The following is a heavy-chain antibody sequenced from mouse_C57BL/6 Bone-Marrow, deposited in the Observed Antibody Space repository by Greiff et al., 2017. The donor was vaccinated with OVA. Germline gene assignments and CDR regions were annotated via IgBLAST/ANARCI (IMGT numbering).Heavy chain of an antibody. J-gene: IGHJ4*01. D-gene: IGHD2-5*01. CDR3: ARPYSNQYYAMDY. Sequence: QVQLQQSGPELVKPGASVKISCKASGYAFSSSWMNWVKQRPGKGLEWIGRIYPGDGDTNYNGKFKGKATLTADKSSSTAYMQLSSLTSEDSAVYFCARPYSNQYYAMDYWGQGTSVTVSS. CDR1: GYAFSSSW. V-gene: IGHV1-82*01. CDR2: IYPGDGDT.